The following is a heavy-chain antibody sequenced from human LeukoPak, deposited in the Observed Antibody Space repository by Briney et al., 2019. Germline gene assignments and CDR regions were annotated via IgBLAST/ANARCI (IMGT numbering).Heavy chain of an antibody. CDR2: IYYSGST. CDR1: GGSISSSSYY. J-gene: IGHJ4*02. V-gene: IGHV4-39*01. CDR3: ARHYYDSSGYYYVLDY. D-gene: IGHD3-22*01. Sequence: SETLSLTCAVSGGSISSSSYYWGWIRQPPGKGLEWIGSIYYSGSTYYNPSLKSRVTISVDTSKNQFSLKLSSVTAADTAVYYCARHYYDSSGYYYVLDYWGQGTLVTVSS.